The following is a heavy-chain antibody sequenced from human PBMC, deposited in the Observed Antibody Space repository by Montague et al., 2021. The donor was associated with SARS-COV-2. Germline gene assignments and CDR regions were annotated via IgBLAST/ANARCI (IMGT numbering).Heavy chain of an antibody. J-gene: IGHJ6*02. Sequence: SLRLSCAASGFTFSSISMNWVSQAPGKRLEWVSSISSESAYIVYAESVRGRFTISRDNAQNLLYLQMNSLRAEDTAVYYCARFETSKFYSSGMDVWGQGTTVTVSS. V-gene: IGHV3-21*01. CDR2: ISSESAYI. CDR3: ARFETSKFYSSGMDV. D-gene: IGHD2-15*01. CDR1: GFTFSSIS.